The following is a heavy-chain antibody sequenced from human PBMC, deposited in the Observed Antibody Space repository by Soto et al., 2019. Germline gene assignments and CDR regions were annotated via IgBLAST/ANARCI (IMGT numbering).Heavy chain of an antibody. CDR2: IYSGGST. CDR1: GFTVSSNY. J-gene: IGHJ4*02. CDR3: ARFDLTTISFDY. V-gene: IGHV3-66*01. D-gene: IGHD4-17*01. Sequence: EVQLVESGGGLVQPGGSLRLSCAASGFTVSSNYMSWVRQAPGKGLEWVSVIYSGGSTYYADSVKGGFTISRDNSKNTLYLQMNSLRAEDTAVYYCARFDLTTISFDYWGQGTLVTVSS.